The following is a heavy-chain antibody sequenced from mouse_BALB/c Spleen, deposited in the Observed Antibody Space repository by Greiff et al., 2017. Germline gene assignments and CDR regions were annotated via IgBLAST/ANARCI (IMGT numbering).Heavy chain of an antibody. J-gene: IGHJ3*01. V-gene: IGHV3-2*02. CDR3: ARQRDYDPFAY. CDR2: ISYSGST. CDR1: GYSITSDYA. Sequence: DVQLQESGPGLVKPSQSLSLTCTVTGYSITSDYAWNWIRQFPGNKLEWMGYISYSGSTSYNPSLKSRISITRDTSKNQFFLQLNSVTTEDTATYYCARQRDYDPFAYWGQGTLVTVSA. D-gene: IGHD2-4*01.